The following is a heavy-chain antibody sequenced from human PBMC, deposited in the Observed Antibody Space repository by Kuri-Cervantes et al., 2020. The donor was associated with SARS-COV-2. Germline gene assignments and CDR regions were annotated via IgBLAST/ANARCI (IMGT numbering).Heavy chain of an antibody. Sequence: GESLKISCAASGFTFDDYGMSWVRQAPGKGLEWVSVIYSADITYYADSVKGRFTVSRDNSKNTLFLQMDSLRAEDTAVYYCAREGDDGGFDYWGQGTLVTVSS. CDR3: AREGDDGGFDY. D-gene: IGHD1-1*01. CDR2: IYSADIT. J-gene: IGHJ4*02. V-gene: IGHV3-53*01. CDR1: GFTFDDYG.